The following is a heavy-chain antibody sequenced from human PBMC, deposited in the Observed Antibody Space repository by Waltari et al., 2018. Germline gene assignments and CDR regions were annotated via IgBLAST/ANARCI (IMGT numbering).Heavy chain of an antibody. J-gene: IGHJ3*02. Sequence: VQLVQSGAEVKKPGASVKVSCKVSGSTLTDLSRHWVRQAPGKGLEWMGGFDPEDGETIYAQKFQGRVTMTEDTSTDTAYMELSSLRSEDTAVYYCATGRYFDWLDAFDIWGQGTMVTVSS. D-gene: IGHD3-9*01. CDR2: FDPEDGET. CDR3: ATGRYFDWLDAFDI. CDR1: GSTLTDLS. V-gene: IGHV1-24*01.